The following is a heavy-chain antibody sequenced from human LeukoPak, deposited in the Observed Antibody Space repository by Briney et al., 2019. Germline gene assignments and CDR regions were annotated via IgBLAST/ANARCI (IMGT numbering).Heavy chain of an antibody. CDR2: ICWSSDDI. Sequence: GRSLRLSCIASGFTFNDHAMHWVRQPPGEGLEWVSRICWSSDDIDYAGSVKGRFTISRDNAKNSLYLQMDSLRVEDMAIYYCVKEVRGGGFLDRWGQGTLVTVSP. CDR1: GFTFNDHA. V-gene: IGHV3-9*03. CDR3: VKEVRGGGFLDR. J-gene: IGHJ5*02. D-gene: IGHD2-15*01.